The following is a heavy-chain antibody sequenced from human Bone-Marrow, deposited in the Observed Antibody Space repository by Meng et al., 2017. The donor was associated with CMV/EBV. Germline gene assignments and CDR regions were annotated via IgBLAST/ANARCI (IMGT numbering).Heavy chain of an antibody. J-gene: IGHJ6*02. CDR1: GFTFSNYW. D-gene: IGHD2-2*01. CDR2: IKQDGSEK. Sequence: GESLKISCAASGFTFSNYWMSWVRQAPGKGLEWVANIKQDGSEKYYVDSVKGRFTISRDNAKNSLYLQMNSLRAEDTAVYYCARDGYCSSTSCLYYYYYYGMDVWGQGTTVTVSS. V-gene: IGHV3-7*01. CDR3: ARDGYCSSTSCLYYYYYYGMDV.